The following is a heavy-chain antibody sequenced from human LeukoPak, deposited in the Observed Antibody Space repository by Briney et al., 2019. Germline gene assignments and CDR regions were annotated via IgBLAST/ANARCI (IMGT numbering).Heavy chain of an antibody. CDR2: ISSSGSTI. Sequence: GGSLRLSCAASGFTFSSYEMNWVRQAPGKGLEWVSYISSSGSTIYYADPVKGRFTISRDNAKNSLYLQMNSLRAEDTAVYYCARARPPIAVAGPSLLDVWGKGTTVTVSS. CDR1: GFTFSSYE. D-gene: IGHD6-19*01. V-gene: IGHV3-48*03. J-gene: IGHJ6*04. CDR3: ARARPPIAVAGPSLLDV.